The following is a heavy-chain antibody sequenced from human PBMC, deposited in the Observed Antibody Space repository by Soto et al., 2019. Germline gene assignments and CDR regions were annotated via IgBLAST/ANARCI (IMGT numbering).Heavy chain of an antibody. V-gene: IGHV3-33*01. J-gene: IGHJ4*02. D-gene: IGHD6-19*01. CDR2: IWYDGSNK. CDR3: ARGYSSQSSSLDY. Sequence: PGGSLRLSCAASGFTFSSYGMHWVRQAPGRGLEWVAVIWYDGSNKYYSDSVKGRFTISRDNSKNTLYLQMNNLRAEDTAVYYCARGYSSQSSSLDYWGQGT. CDR1: GFTFSSYG.